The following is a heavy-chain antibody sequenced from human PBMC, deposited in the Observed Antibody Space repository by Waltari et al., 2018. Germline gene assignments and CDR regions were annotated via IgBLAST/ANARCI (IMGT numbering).Heavy chain of an antibody. CDR1: GYSFRRSD. D-gene: IGHD2-21*01. CDR2: MNNNSGNT. J-gene: IGHJ3*02. Sequence: QVQLEQSGAAMVKPGASVRVSCKASGYSFRRSDISWVRQAPGQGLEWMGWMNNNSGNTGYAEKFQGRVTITRNTSINTAYMDLSGLGSEDTAVYYCARGSGDLDIWSQGTMVTVSS. CDR3: ARGSGDLDI. V-gene: IGHV1-8*03.